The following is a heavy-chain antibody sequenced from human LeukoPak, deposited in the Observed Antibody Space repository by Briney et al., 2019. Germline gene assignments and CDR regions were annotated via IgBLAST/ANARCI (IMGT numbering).Heavy chain of an antibody. J-gene: IGHJ6*03. V-gene: IGHV3-23*01. Sequence: GGSLRLSCAASGFTFSSYAMSWVRQAPGKGLEWVSAISGSGGSTYYADSVKGRFTISRDNSKNTLYLQMNSLRAEDTAVYYCAKGPIAAAGPHYYYMDVWGKGTTVTVSS. D-gene: IGHD6-13*01. CDR2: ISGSGGST. CDR1: GFTFSSYA. CDR3: AKGPIAAAGPHYYYMDV.